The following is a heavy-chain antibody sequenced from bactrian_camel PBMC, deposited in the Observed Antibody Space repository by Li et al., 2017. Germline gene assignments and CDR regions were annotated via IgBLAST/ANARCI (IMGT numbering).Heavy chain of an antibody. Sequence: HVQLVESGGGSVQSGGSLTLSCVASGYSVSEGYMAWFRQAPGKEREGVAAIDRNGYPTYTYAVKDRFTISKDNVKNTLYLQLNSLKTEDTAMYYCAKGPGMTAIQALGVMNSYEYNYWGQGTQVTVS. CDR2: IDRNGYP. V-gene: IGHV3S53*01. J-gene: IGHJ4*01. CDR1: GYSVSEGY. D-gene: IGHD3*01. CDR3: AKGPGMTAIQALGVMNSYEYNY.